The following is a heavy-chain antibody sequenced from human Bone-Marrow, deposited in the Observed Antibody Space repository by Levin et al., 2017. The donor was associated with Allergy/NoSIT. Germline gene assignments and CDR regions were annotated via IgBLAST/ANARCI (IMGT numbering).Heavy chain of an antibody. CDR3: ARAYTVYYYYYGMDV. J-gene: IGHJ6*02. CDR1: GFTFSSYA. V-gene: IGHV3-30-3*01. CDR2: ISYDGSNK. D-gene: IGHD5-18*01. Sequence: GGSLRLSCAASGFTFSSYAMHWVRQAPGKGLEWVAVISYDGSNKYYADSVKGRFTISRDNSKNTLYLQMNSLRAEDTAVYYCARAYTVYYYYYGMDVWGQGTTVTVSS.